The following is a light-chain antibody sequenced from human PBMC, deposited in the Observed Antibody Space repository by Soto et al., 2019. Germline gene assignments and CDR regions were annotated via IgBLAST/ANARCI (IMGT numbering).Light chain of an antibody. CDR2: DAS. V-gene: IGKV1-5*01. Sequence: DIQMTQSPSTLSASVGDRVTITCRASQSISTWLAWYQQKPGKAPNLLINDASSLESGVPSRFSGSGSGTEFTLTISSLQPDDLATYYCLQHNSYPLTFGGGTKVEIK. J-gene: IGKJ4*01. CDR3: LQHNSYPLT. CDR1: QSISTW.